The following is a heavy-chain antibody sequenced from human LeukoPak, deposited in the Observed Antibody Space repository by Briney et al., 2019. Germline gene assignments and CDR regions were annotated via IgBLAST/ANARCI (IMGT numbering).Heavy chain of an antibody. Sequence: GGALKISCKGSGYSFSTYYIIWVRQLPAKGLEWRGRIDRSGSYTNYSPAFQDHVTFPTDKSISTAFLHWSSLKASDTATYFCARRGRVRGDTYPIIATNTPNRMDVWGQGTKATVSS. V-gene: IGHV5-10-1*01. J-gene: IGHJ6*02. CDR2: IDRSGSYT. CDR3: ARRGRVRGDTYPIIATNTPNRMDV. D-gene: IGHD5-18*01. CDR1: GYSFSTYY.